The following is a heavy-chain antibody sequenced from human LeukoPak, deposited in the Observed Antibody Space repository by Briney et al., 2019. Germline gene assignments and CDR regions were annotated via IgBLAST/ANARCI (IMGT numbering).Heavy chain of an antibody. CDR2: ISWDGGST. J-gene: IGHJ4*02. CDR3: AKDMGDYGIDY. D-gene: IGHD4-17*01. Sequence: PGGSLRLSCAASGFTFDDYAMHWVRQAPGKGLGWVSLISWDGGSTYYADSVKGRFTISRDNSKNSLYLQMNSLRAEDTAFYYCAKDMGDYGIDYWGQGTLVTVSS. CDR1: GFTFDDYA. V-gene: IGHV3-43D*03.